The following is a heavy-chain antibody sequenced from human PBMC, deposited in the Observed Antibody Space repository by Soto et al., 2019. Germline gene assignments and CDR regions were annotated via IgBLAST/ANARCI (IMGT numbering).Heavy chain of an antibody. D-gene: IGHD3-3*01. CDR3: ARAVSRYDFWSGYYSSFFDH. V-gene: IGHV4-34*01. CDR1: GGSFSGYY. CDR2: INHSGST. Sequence: SETLSLTCAVYGGSFSGYYWSWIRQPPGKGLEWIGEINHSGSTNYNPSLKSRVTISVDTSKNQFSLKLSSVTAADTAVYYCARAVSRYDFWSGYYSSFFDHWGQGTLVTGSS. J-gene: IGHJ4*02.